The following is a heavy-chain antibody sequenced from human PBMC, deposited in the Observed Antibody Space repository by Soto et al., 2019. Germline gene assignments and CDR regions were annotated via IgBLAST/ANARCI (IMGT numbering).Heavy chain of an antibody. CDR2: IYYSGST. Sequence: SETLSLTCTVSGGSISSGGYYWSWIRQHPGKGLEWIGYIYYSGSTYYNPSLKSRVTISVDTSKNQFSLKLSSVTAADTAVYYCARDPYDRDYYDSSGLGYGMDVWGQGTTVT. CDR3: ARDPYDRDYYDSSGLGYGMDV. D-gene: IGHD3-22*01. CDR1: GGSISSGGYY. V-gene: IGHV4-31*03. J-gene: IGHJ6*02.